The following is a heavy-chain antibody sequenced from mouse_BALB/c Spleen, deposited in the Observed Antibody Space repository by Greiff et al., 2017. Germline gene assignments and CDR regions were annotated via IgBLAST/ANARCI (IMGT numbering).Heavy chain of an antibody. CDR3: ARGEYGNPYYAMDY. D-gene: IGHD2-10*02. V-gene: IGHV5-6-5*01. Sequence: EVQVVESGGGLVKPGGSLKLSCAASGFTFSSYAMSWVRQTPEKRLEWVASISSGGSTYYPDSVKGRFTISRDNARNILYLQMSSLRSEDTAMYYCARGEYGNPYYAMDYWGQGTSVTVSS. J-gene: IGHJ4*01. CDR1: GFTFSSYA. CDR2: ISSGGST.